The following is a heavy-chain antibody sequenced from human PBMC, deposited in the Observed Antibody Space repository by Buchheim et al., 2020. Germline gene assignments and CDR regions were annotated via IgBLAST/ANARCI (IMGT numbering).Heavy chain of an antibody. CDR3: ARTYYYDSSGYYRYYFDY. Sequence: QVQLVQSGAEVKKPGDSVKVSCKASGYTFASYYMHWVRQAPGQGLEWMGGIIPIFGTANYAQKFQGRVTITADKSTSTAYMELSSLRSEDTAVYYCARTYYYDSSGYYRYYFDYWGQGTL. V-gene: IGHV1-69*06. D-gene: IGHD3-22*01. J-gene: IGHJ4*02. CDR2: IIPIFGTA. CDR1: GYTFASYY.